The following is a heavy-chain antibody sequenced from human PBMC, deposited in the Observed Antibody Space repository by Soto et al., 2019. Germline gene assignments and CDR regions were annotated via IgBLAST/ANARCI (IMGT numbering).Heavy chain of an antibody. CDR1: GGTFSSYA. D-gene: IGHD3-9*01. CDR2: IIPIFGTA. J-gene: IGHJ4*02. Sequence: GASVKVSCKASGGTFSSYAISWVRQAPGQGLEWMGGIIPIFGTANYAQKFQGRVTITADESTSTAYMELSSLRSEDTAVYYCARSDYDILTQGYDYWGQGTLVTVSS. V-gene: IGHV1-69*13. CDR3: ARSDYDILTQGYDY.